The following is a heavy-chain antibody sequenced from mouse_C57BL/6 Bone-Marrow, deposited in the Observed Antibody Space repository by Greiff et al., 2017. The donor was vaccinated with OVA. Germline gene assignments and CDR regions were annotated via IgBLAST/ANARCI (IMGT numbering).Heavy chain of an antibody. CDR2: ISSGSSTI. CDR1: GFTFSDYG. V-gene: IGHV5-17*01. CDR3: ARGDRPWFAY. D-gene: IGHD3-3*01. Sequence: DVMLVESGGGLVKPGGSLKLSCAASGFTFSDYGMHWVRQAPEKGLEWVAYISSGSSTIYYADTVKGRFTISRDNAKNTLFLQMTSLRSEDTAMYYCARGDRPWFAYWGQGTLVTVSA. J-gene: IGHJ3*01.